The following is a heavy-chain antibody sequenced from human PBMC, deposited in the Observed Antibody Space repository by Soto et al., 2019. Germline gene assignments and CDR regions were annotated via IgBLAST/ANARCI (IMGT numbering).Heavy chain of an antibody. CDR3: ARDSITIFGVVHYYYGMDV. CDR2: IYYSGST. Sequence: SETLSLTCTVSGGSISSGGYYWGWIRQHPGKGLEWIGYIYYSGSTYYNPSLKSRVTISVDTSKNQLSLKLSSVTAADTAVYYCARDSITIFGVVHYYYGMDVWGQGTTVTVSS. V-gene: IGHV4-31*03. J-gene: IGHJ6*02. D-gene: IGHD3-3*01. CDR1: GGSISSGGYY.